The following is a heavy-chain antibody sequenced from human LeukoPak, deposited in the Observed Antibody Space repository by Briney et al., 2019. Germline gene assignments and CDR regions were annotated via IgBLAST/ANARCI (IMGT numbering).Heavy chain of an antibody. J-gene: IGHJ4*02. CDR3: ARRSGRGWKYLGYSGYDSGSEFDY. CDR1: GYTFTSYG. V-gene: IGHV1-18*01. Sequence: ASVKVSCKASGYTFTSYGISWVRQAPGQGLEWMGWISAYNGNTNHAQKLQGRVTMTTDTSTSTAYMELRSLRSDDTAVYYCARRSGRGWKYLGYSGYDSGSEFDYWGQGTLVTVSS. D-gene: IGHD5-12*01. CDR2: ISAYNGNT.